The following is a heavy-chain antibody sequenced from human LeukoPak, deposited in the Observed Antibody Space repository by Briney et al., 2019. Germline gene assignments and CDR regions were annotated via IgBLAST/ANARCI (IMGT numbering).Heavy chain of an antibody. J-gene: IGHJ3*02. V-gene: IGHV3-53*01. Sequence: GSLRLSCAASGFTFSSYAMHWVRQAPGKGLEWVSVIYSGGSTYYADSVKGRFTISRDNSKNTLYLQMNSLRAEDTAVYYCARGDGYNDDAFDIWGQGTMVTVSS. CDR1: GFTFSSYA. D-gene: IGHD5-24*01. CDR3: ARGDGYNDDAFDI. CDR2: IYSGGST.